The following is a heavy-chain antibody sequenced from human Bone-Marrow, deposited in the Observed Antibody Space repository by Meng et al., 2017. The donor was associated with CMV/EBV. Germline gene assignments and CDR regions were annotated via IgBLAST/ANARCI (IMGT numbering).Heavy chain of an antibody. CDR2: IYYSGST. Sequence: GSLRLSCSVSGGSISSHYWSWIRQPPGKGLEWIGNIYYSGSTNYNPSLKSRVTISVDTSKNQFSLKLSSVTAADTAVYYCARNIAAADFDYWGQGTLVTASS. J-gene: IGHJ4*02. D-gene: IGHD6-13*01. V-gene: IGHV4-59*08. CDR1: GGSISSHY. CDR3: ARNIAAADFDY.